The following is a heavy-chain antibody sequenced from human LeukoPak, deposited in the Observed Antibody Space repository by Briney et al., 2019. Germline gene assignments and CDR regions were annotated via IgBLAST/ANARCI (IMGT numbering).Heavy chain of an antibody. CDR3: ARDTPAGGPYYFDS. V-gene: IGHV3-33*01. Sequence: GRSLRLSCAASGFTFSSYGMHWVRQAPGKGLEWVAVIWYDGSNKYYADSVKGRFTISRDNSKNTLYLQMNSLRAEDTAVYYCARDTPAGGPYYFDSWGQGTLVTVSS. J-gene: IGHJ4*02. CDR2: IWYDGSNK. CDR1: GFTFSSYG. D-gene: IGHD2-15*01.